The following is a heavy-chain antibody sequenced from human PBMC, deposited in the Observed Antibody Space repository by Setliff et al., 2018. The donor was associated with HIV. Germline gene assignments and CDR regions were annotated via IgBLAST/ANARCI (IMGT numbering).Heavy chain of an antibody. CDR1: GYTFSSYD. CDR3: ARGWFSGYDYEF. J-gene: IGHJ4*02. Sequence: ASVKVSCKASGYTFSSYDITWVRQATGQGLEWMGWMNPSSGNTAYAQKFQGRVTMTRNNSINTAYMELSNLRSQDTAIYYCARGWFSGYDYEFWGQGTLVTV. D-gene: IGHD5-12*01. V-gene: IGHV1-8*01. CDR2: MNPSSGNT.